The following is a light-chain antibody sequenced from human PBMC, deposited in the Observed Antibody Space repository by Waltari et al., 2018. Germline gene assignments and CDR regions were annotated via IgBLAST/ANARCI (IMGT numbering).Light chain of an antibody. CDR3: CSYAGADTSVL. J-gene: IGLJ2*01. V-gene: IGLV2-11*02. CDR2: DVH. CDR1: SSAVGVYDF. Sequence: QSALTQPRSVSGSPGQSVTVSCPGTSSAVGVYDFVSCYQQYPGKAPKLIIYDVHKRPPGVPDRFSGSKSGNTASLTISGLLNDDEADYYCCSYAGADTSVLFGGGTTLTVL.